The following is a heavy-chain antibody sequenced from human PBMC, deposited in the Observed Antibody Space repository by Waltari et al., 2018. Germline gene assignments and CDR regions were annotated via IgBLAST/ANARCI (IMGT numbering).Heavy chain of an antibody. CDR3: ATDLGSSWYSSGDY. J-gene: IGHJ4*02. D-gene: IGHD6-13*01. V-gene: IGHV1-24*01. CDR1: GYTLTEFS. CDR2: FDPEDGET. Sequence: QVQLVQSGAEVKKPGASVKVSCKVSGYTLTEFSMHRLRQAPGKGLEWMGGFDPEDGETIYEQKFQGRVTMTEDTSTDTAYMELSSLRSEDTAVYYCATDLGSSWYSSGDYWGQGTLVTVSS.